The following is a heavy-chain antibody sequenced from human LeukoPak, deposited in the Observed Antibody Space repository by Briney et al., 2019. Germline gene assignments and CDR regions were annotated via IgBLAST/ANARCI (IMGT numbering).Heavy chain of an antibody. D-gene: IGHD4-17*01. V-gene: IGHV3-7*05. Sequence: PGGSLRLSCSASGFIFSNYWMSWVRQAPGKGLERVANINQDGREKYYVDSVKGRFTISRDNAKNSLSLQMNSLRAEDTALYYCARDKSYGDSEDYWGQGTLVTVSS. CDR2: INQDGREK. J-gene: IGHJ4*02. CDR1: GFIFSNYW. CDR3: ARDKSYGDSEDY.